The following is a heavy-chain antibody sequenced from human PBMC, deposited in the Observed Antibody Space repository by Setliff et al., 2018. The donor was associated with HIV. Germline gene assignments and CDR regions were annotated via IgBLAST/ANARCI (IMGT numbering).Heavy chain of an antibody. V-gene: IGHV4-34*01. Sequence: SETLSLTCAVYGGSFSSYYWTWIRQTPEKGLEWIGEINHSGNTNYNPSLKSRVTISVDTSKNQFSLKLSSVTAADTAVFYCARLTTTYYYDSSAYYHPVWGQGTLVTVSS. D-gene: IGHD3-22*01. CDR3: ARLTTTYYYDSSAYYHPV. J-gene: IGHJ4*02. CDR2: INHSGNT. CDR1: GGSFSSYY.